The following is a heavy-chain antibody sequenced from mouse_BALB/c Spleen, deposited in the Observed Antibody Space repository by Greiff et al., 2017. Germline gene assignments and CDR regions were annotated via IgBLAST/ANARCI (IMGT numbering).Heavy chain of an antibody. CDR2: IYPSDSYT. CDR3: TRGDGYDAWFAY. J-gene: IGHJ3*01. CDR1: GYTFTSYW. D-gene: IGHD2-2*01. V-gene: IGHV1-69*02. Sequence: VQLQQPGAELVRPGASVKLSCKASGYTFTSYWINWVKQRPGQGLEWIGNIYPSDSYTNYNQKFKDKATLTVDKSSSTAYMQLSSPTSEDSAVYYCTRGDGYDAWFAYWGQGTLVTVSA.